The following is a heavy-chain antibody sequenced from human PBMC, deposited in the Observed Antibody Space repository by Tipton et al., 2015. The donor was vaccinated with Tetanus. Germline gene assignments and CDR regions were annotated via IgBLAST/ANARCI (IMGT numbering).Heavy chain of an antibody. J-gene: IGHJ5*02. V-gene: IGHV4-4*07. D-gene: IGHD2-2*01. CDR2: VDRRGTT. Sequence: TLSLTCTVSGVSISGYYWSWIRQPAGKGLEWIGRVDRRGTTTYNPSLKGRVTMSLDTSKNQFSLKLTSVTAADTAMYYCARGSDIVVVPGVTRADWFDPWGQGTLVTVSS. CDR1: GVSISGYY. CDR3: ARGSDIVVVPGVTRADWFDP.